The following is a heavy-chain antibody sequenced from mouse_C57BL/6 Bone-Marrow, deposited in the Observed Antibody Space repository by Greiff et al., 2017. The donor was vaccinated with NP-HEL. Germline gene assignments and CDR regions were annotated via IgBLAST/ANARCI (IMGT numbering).Heavy chain of an antibody. V-gene: IGHV5-12*01. D-gene: IGHD3-2*02. J-gene: IGHJ4*01. CDR2: ISNGGGST. CDR3: ARESSGEDYYAMDY. CDR1: GFTFSDYY. Sequence: EVQGVESGGGLVQPGGSLKLSCAASGFTFSDYYMYWVRQTPEKRLEWVAYISNGGGSTYYPDTVKGRFTISRDNAKNTLYLQMSRLKSEDTAMYYCARESSGEDYYAMDYWGQGTSVTVSS.